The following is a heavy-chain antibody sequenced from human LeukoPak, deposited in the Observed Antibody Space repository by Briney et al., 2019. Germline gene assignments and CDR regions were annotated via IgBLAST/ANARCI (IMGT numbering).Heavy chain of an antibody. J-gene: IGHJ6*03. CDR1: GFTFSNAW. Sequence: GGSLRLSCAASGFTFSNAWMSWVRQAPGKGLEWVANIKQDGSEKYYVDSVKGRFTISRDNAKNSLYLQMNSLRAEDTAVYYCAREWAGHYYMDVWGKGTTVTISS. CDR2: IKQDGSEK. V-gene: IGHV3-7*01. CDR3: AREWAGHYYMDV.